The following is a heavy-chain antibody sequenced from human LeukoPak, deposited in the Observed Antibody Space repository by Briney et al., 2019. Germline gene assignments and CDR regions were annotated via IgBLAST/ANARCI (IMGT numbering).Heavy chain of an antibody. D-gene: IGHD5-18*01. CDR1: GFTFGDHA. CDR2: IRSRAYRGTT. CDR3: GRGPIELWLHNGIDV. J-gene: IGHJ6*02. Sequence: GGSLRLSCSTSGFTFGDHAMSWVRQAPGKGLEWVGFIRSRAYRGTTEYAASVRDRFTISRDDSKSIAYLRMNSLKIDDTAVYFCGRGPIELWLHNGIDVWGQGTTVTVSS. V-gene: IGHV3-49*04.